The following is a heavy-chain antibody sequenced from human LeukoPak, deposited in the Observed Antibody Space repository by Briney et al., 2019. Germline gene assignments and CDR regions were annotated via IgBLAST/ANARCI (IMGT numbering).Heavy chain of an antibody. CDR1: GYSFTSYW. Sequence: GESPKISCKGSGYSFTSYWIAWVRQMPGKGLEWMGIIYPGDSDTRYSPSFQGQVTISADKSISTAYLQLSSLKASDTAMYYCAKSPSTFTYGRNWFDPWGQGTLVTVSS. D-gene: IGHD3-10*01. CDR3: AKSPSTFTYGRNWFDP. V-gene: IGHV5-51*01. CDR2: IYPGDSDT. J-gene: IGHJ5*02.